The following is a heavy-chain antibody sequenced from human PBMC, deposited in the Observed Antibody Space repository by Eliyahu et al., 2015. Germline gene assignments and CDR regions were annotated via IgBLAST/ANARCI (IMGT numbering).Heavy chain of an antibody. CDR2: ISWNSGSI. Sequence: EVQLVESGGGLVQPGRSLRLSCAASGFXXXXYAMHWVRQAPGKGLXWVSGISWNSGSIGYADSVKGRFTISRDNAKNSLYLQMNSLRAEDTALYYCAKDMLGLGELSDWYFDLWGRGTLVTVSS. D-gene: IGHD3-16*02. CDR3: AKDMLGLGELSDWYFDL. J-gene: IGHJ2*01. CDR1: GFXXXXYA. V-gene: IGHV3-9*01.